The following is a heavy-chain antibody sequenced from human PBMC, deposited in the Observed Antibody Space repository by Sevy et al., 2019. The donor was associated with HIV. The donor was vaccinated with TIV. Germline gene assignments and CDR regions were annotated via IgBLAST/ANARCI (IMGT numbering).Heavy chain of an antibody. CDR1: GFTFSSYA. D-gene: IGHD2-21*02. Sequence: GGSLRLSCAASGFTFSSYALLWVRQAPGKGLEWVSLISYDGSKKYYSDSVKGRFAISRDESKTTLFLQMSSLRSEDTAIYYCARVGVSYCTDDCYHRFDYWGRGTLVTVSS. J-gene: IGHJ4*02. CDR3: ARVGVSYCTDDCYHRFDY. CDR2: ISYDGSKK. V-gene: IGHV3-30*09.